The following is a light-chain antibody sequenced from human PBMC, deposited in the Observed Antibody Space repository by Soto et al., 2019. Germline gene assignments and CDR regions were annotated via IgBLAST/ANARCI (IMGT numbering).Light chain of an antibody. J-gene: IGKJ4*01. CDR1: QSVTNSY. CDR3: QQYSNWPLT. Sequence: EIVMTQSPATLSVSQGERATLSCRASQSVTNSYLAWYQQKPGQAPRLLIFGASTRAAGIPARFSGSGSGTEFTLTISSLQSEDFAVYYCQQYSNWPLTFGGGTKVDIK. CDR2: GAS. V-gene: IGKV3-15*01.